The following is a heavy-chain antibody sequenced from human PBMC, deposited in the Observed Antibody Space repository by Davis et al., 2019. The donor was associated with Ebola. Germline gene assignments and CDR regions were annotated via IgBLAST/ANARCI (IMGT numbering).Heavy chain of an antibody. CDR2: IYSGGST. CDR3: AREAAVISSMSDLDI. V-gene: IGHV3-66*01. Sequence: GESLKISCAASGFTFSSYWMSWVRQAPGKGLEWVSVIYSGGSTYYADSVKGRFTISRDNSKNTLYLQMNSLRAEDTAVYYCAREAAVISSMSDLDIWGQGTMVTVSS. CDR1: GFTFSSYW. J-gene: IGHJ3*02. D-gene: IGHD2-2*01.